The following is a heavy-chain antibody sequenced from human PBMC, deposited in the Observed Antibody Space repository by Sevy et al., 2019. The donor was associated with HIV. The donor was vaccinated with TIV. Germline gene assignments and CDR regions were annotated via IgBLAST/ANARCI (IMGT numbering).Heavy chain of an antibody. CDR1: GYTFTGYY. CDR3: GAEGSSWYVY. V-gene: IGHV1-2*02. Sequence: ASVKVSCKASGYTFTGYYMHWVRQAPGQGLEWMGWINANSGDTSYAQKFQGRVTMTRDTSISTAYMEVSRLRSDDTAVYYCGAEGSSWYVYWGQGTLVTVSS. CDR2: INANSGDT. J-gene: IGHJ4*02. D-gene: IGHD6-13*01.